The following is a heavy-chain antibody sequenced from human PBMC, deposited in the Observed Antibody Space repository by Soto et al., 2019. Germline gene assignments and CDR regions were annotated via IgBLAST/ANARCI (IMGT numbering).Heavy chain of an antibody. D-gene: IGHD1-26*01. CDR3: AKESTVGSPGDYFDS. J-gene: IGHJ4*02. CDR2: IGVYANT. V-gene: IGHV3-23*01. Sequence: PGGSLRLSCAASGFTFSSYDMNWVRQAPGKGLEWVSAIGVYANTYYADFVKGRFTISRDDSRNTVHLQLNSLRVDDTAVYYCAKESTVGSPGDYFDSWGQGTLVTVSS. CDR1: GFTFSSYD.